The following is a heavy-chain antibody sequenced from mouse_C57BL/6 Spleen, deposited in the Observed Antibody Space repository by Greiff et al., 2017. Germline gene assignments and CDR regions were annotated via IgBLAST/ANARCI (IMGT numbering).Heavy chain of an antibody. CDR3: ARSSLYYYGSREFAY. CDR2: IDPSDSYT. V-gene: IGHV1-69*01. J-gene: IGHJ3*01. D-gene: IGHD1-1*01. CDR1: GYTFTSYW. Sequence: VQLQQSGAELVMPGASVKLSCKASGYTFTSYWMHWVKQRPGQGLEWIGEIDPSDSYTNYNQKFKGKSTLTVDKSSSTAYMQLSSLTSEDSAVYYCARSSLYYYGSREFAYWGQGTLVTVSA.